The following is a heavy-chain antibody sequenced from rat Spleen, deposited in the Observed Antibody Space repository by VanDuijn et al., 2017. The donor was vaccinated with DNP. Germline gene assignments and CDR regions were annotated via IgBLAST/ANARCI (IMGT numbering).Heavy chain of an antibody. CDR3: ATQTYTLRAPFDY. J-gene: IGHJ2*01. V-gene: IGHV5-7*01. Sequence: EVQLVESGGGLVQPGRSLKLSCAASGFTFSNYNMVWVRQAPKKGLEWVATIFYDGSSTFYRDSVKGRFTISRDNAKTTLYLQMDSLRSEDSATYYCATQTYTLRAPFDYWGQGVMVTVSS. D-gene: IGHD1-11*01. CDR2: IFYDGSST. CDR1: GFTFSNYN.